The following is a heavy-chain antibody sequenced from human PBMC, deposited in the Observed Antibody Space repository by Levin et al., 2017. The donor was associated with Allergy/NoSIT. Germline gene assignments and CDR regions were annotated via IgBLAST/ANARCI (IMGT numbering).Heavy chain of an antibody. Sequence: SQTLSLPCAVYGGSFSGYYWSWIRQPPGKGLEWIGEINHSGSTNYNPSLKSRVTISVDTSKNQFSLKLSSVTAADTAVYYCARAVAGNDYWGQGTLVTVSS. D-gene: IGHD6-19*01. CDR3: ARAVAGNDY. CDR2: INHSGST. V-gene: IGHV4-34*01. CDR1: GGSFSGYY. J-gene: IGHJ4*02.